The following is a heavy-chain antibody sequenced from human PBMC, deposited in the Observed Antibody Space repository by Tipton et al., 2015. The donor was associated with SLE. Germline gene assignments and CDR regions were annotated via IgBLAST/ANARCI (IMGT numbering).Heavy chain of an antibody. CDR2: IYYSGST. V-gene: IGHV4-31*03. CDR1: GDSTNSDGYF. J-gene: IGHJ4*02. CDR3: ARFDYSNWDDY. D-gene: IGHD4-11*01. Sequence: LRLSCTVSGDSTNSDGYFWTWIRQPPGKGLEWIGYIYYSGSTYYNPSLQSRLTMSVDTSRNQFSLKLTPVTAADTAVYFCARFDYSNWDDYWGQGTLVTISS.